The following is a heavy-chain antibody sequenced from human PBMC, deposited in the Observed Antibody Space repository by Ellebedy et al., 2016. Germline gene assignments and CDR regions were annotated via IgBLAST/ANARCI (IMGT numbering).Heavy chain of an antibody. Sequence: GESLKISCVVSGVTFSSHAMSWVRQAPGKGLEWVSGISGSGGSTYYIDSVKGRFSISRDNSMNTVFLEVNSLSAEDTAVYYCAKDRAMRWFGDSEIYYFEFWGRGTVVTVSS. CDR1: GVTFSSHA. D-gene: IGHD3-10*01. J-gene: IGHJ4*02. CDR3: AKDRAMRWFGDSEIYYFEF. V-gene: IGHV3-23*01. CDR2: ISGSGGST.